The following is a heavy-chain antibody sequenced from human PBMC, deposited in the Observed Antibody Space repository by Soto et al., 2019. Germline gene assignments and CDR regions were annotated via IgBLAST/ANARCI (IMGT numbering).Heavy chain of an antibody. CDR2: ISGSGGST. Sequence: EVQLLESGGGLVQPGGSLRLSCAASGFTFSNYAMNWVRQAPGKGLESVSTISGSGGSTYYADSVKGLFTISRDNSKNALYLQMNSLRAEDTAVYYCAKDRMITFGGFIDQATFDYWGQGTLVTVSS. V-gene: IGHV3-23*01. CDR1: GFTFSNYA. CDR3: AKDRMITFGGFIDQATFDY. D-gene: IGHD3-16*02. J-gene: IGHJ4*02.